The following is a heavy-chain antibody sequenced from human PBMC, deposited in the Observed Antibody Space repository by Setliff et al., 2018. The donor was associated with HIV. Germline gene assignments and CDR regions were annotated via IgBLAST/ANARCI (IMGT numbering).Heavy chain of an antibody. Sequence: ASVKVSCKASGYTLTSYAITWVRQAPGQGLEWVGWIDADNGNTNYAQKFRGRVTMTTDTSTNTAYMELSSLTSDDTAVYYCARVGPESLPYTWDDEADTFDIWGQGTMVTVSS. CDR3: ARVGPESLPYTWDDEADTFDI. CDR1: GYTLTSYA. CDR2: IDADNGNT. J-gene: IGHJ3*02. D-gene: IGHD1-1*01. V-gene: IGHV1-18*01.